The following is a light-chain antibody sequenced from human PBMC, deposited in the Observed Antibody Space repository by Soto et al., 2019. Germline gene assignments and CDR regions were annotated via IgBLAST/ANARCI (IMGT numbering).Light chain of an antibody. J-gene: IGKJ2*01. CDR3: QQYNNCPGVYT. Sequence: EIVMTQSPATLSVSPGERATLSCRASQSVSSNLAWYQQKPGQAPRLLIYGASTRATGIPARFSGSGSGTEFTRTISSLQSEDFAVYYCQQYNNCPGVYTFGQGTKLEIK. V-gene: IGKV3-15*01. CDR1: QSVSSN. CDR2: GAS.